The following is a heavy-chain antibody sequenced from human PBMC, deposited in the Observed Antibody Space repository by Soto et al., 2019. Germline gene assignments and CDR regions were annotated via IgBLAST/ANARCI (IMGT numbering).Heavy chain of an antibody. CDR1: GGSISSSSQY. Sequence: SETLSLTCTVSGGSISSSSQYWDWIRQPPKKGLEWIGSIFYSGSTYYNPSLKSRVTISVDTSKNQFSLKLTSVTAADTAVYYCARLSTPYYDFWSGYGAWFDPWGQGTLVTVSS. CDR3: ARLSTPYYDFWSGYGAWFDP. J-gene: IGHJ5*02. D-gene: IGHD3-3*01. CDR2: IFYSGST. V-gene: IGHV4-39*01.